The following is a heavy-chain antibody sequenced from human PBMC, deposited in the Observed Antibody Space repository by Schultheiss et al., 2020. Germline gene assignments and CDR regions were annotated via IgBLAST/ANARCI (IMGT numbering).Heavy chain of an antibody. CDR1: GGSISSSSYY. CDR3: AREFSARASYGNNWFDP. CDR2: IYSSGIT. J-gene: IGHJ5*02. V-gene: IGHV4-61*03. D-gene: IGHD3-10*01. Sequence: SETLSLTCTVSGGSISSSSYYWSWIRQPPGQGLEWIGYIYSSGITTYNPSLKSRVTMSVDTSKNHFSLKLRSVTAADTAVYYCAREFSARASYGNNWFDPWGQGALVTVSS.